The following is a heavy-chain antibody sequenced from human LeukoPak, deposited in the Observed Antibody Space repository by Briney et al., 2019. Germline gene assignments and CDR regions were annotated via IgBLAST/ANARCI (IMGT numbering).Heavy chain of an antibody. CDR1: GFTFSSYD. J-gene: IGHJ5*02. V-gene: IGHV3-23*01. CDR2: IRPSGDNT. CDR3: ARVAGWHWFDP. Sequence: GGSLRLSCAASGFTFSSYDMTWVRQAPGRGLEWVGSIRPSGDNTYYGDSAKGRFTISKDTSKNTVYLQMNNMRVDDTAVYYCARVAGWHWFDPWGQGTLVTVSS. D-gene: IGHD6-19*01.